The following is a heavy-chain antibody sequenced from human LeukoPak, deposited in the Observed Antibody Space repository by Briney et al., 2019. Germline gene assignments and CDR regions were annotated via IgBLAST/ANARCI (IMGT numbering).Heavy chain of an antibody. J-gene: IGHJ5*02. D-gene: IGHD3-10*01. CDR3: AKDLLRDRWFGES. V-gene: IGHV3-30*18. CDR2: ISYDGGIK. Sequence: PGRSLRLSCAASGFTFSRYGIHWVRQAPGKGLEWVAVISYDGGIKYYADSVKGRFTISRDNSKNTLYLQMDSLRLEDTAVYYCAKDLLRDRWFGESWGQGTLVTVSS. CDR1: GFTFSRYG.